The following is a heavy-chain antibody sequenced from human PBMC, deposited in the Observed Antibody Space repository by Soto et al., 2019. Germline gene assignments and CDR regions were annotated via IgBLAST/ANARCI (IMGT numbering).Heavy chain of an antibody. CDR2: IGSGDT. V-gene: IGHV1-18*01. Sequence: GASVKVSCKAFGYSFDSYAYSWVRQAPGQGLEWMGRIGSGDTNYAQKLQGRVTMTTDTSTNTAYMELRSLRSDDTALYYCARENDPYGFDLWGQGTMVTVS. CDR3: ARENDPYGFDL. J-gene: IGHJ3*01. CDR1: GYSFDSYA.